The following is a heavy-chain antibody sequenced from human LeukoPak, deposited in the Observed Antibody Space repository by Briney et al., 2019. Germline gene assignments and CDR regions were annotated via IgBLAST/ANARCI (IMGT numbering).Heavy chain of an antibody. CDR1: GGSISSGGYY. CDR3: ARGLRGGLNNY. CDR2: IYYSGST. Sequence: SETLSLTCTVSGGSISSGGYYWNWIRQHPGKGLEWIGYIYYSGSTYYNPSLKSRVTISVDTSKNQFSLKLSSVTAADTAVYYCARGLRGGLNNYWGQGTLVTVSS. D-gene: IGHD2/OR15-2a*01. J-gene: IGHJ4*02. V-gene: IGHV4-31*03.